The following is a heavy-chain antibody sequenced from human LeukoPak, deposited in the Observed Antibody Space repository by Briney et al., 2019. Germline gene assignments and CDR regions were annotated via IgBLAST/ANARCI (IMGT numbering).Heavy chain of an antibody. V-gene: IGHV1-3*01. CDR3: ARSRYSGRYYPFDY. Sequence: ASVKVSCKASGYTFTNYAIHWVRQAPGQRLEGLGWINADNGNTKYSQRFQGRVTITRDTSANTAHMELSSLRSEDTAVYYCARSRYSGRYYPFDYWGQGALVTVSS. D-gene: IGHD1-26*01. CDR1: GYTFTNYA. CDR2: INADNGNT. J-gene: IGHJ4*02.